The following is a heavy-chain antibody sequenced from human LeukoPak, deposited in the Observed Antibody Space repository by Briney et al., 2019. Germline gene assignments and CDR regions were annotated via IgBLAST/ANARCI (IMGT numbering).Heavy chain of an antibody. CDR2: INPNSGGT. J-gene: IGHJ4*02. CDR3: ARSVVAGSGNFDY. Sequence: ASVTVTFKASGYTFTGYYMHWVRPAPGQRPEGVGWINPNSGGTKTAQTFQGRVTMTRDTSISTAYMELSRLRSDDTAVYFCARSVVAGSGNFDYWGQGNLVTVS. D-gene: IGHD6-19*01. V-gene: IGHV1-2*02. CDR1: GYTFTGYY.